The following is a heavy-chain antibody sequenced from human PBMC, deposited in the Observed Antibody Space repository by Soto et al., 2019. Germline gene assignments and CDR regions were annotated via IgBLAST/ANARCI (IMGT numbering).Heavy chain of an antibody. D-gene: IGHD3-22*01. Sequence: QVHLLLQSGAEVKKPGSSVKVSCKASGGTPSNSAISWVRQAPGQGLEWMGGIIPVFGLVKYAQNFQGRVTITADESTNGAYMELGSLSPEDTAMCYCAGGRIVVVEGRAYSGMDVWGQGTTVTVSS. J-gene: IGHJ6*02. CDR2: IIPVFGLV. V-gene: IGHV1-69*01. CDR3: AGGRIVVVEGRAYSGMDV. CDR1: GGTPSNSA.